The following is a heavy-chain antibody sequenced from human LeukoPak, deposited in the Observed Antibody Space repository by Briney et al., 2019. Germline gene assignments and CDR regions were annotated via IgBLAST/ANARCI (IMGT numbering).Heavy chain of an antibody. J-gene: IGHJ4*02. D-gene: IGHD3-22*01. CDR1: GFTFSSYA. CDR2: ISGSGGST. CDR3: AKGTMIVVVNYVVFDY. Sequence: GRSLRLSCAASGFTFSSYAMSWVRQAPGKGLEWVSAISGSGGSTYYADSVKGRFTISRDNSKNTLYLQMNSLRAEDTAVYYCAKGTMIVVVNYVVFDYWGQGTLVTVSS. V-gene: IGHV3-23*01.